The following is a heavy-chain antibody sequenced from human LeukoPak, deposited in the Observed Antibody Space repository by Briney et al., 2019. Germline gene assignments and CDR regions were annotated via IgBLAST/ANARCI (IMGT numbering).Heavy chain of an antibody. Sequence: ASVKVSCKASGGTFSSYAISWVRQAPGQGLEWMGMINPSGGRTSYAQKFQGRVTMTRDMSTSTVYMELSSLRSEDTAVYYCARDFASTPDCSGGSCPDKYFDYWGQGTLVTVSS. V-gene: IGHV1-46*01. J-gene: IGHJ4*02. CDR2: INPSGGRT. CDR3: ARDFASTPDCSGGSCPDKYFDY. D-gene: IGHD2-15*01. CDR1: GGTFSSYA.